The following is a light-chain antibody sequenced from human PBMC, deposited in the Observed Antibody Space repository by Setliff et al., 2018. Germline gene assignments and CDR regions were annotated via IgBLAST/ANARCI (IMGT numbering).Light chain of an antibody. CDR3: CSFAGTYSFV. CDR2: DVS. CDR1: SSDVGGYNF. J-gene: IGLJ1*01. Sequence: QSVLTQPRSVSGSPGQSVTISCTGTSSDVGGYNFVSWYQVYPGKAPKVMIYDVSKRPSGVPDRFSGSKSGTTASLTISGLQPEDEADYYCCSFAGTYSFVFGTGTKVTVL. V-gene: IGLV2-11*01.